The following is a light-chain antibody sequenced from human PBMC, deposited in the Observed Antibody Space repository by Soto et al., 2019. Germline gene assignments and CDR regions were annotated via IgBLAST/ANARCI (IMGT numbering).Light chain of an antibody. J-gene: IGLJ1*01. CDR2: EVS. CDR3: SSYAGSDLYV. Sequence: QSVLTRPLSASGSPGQSVTIFCTGTSSDVGGYKYVSWYQQHPGKAPKVMIYEVSKRPSGVPDRFSGSKSGNTASLTVSGLQAEDEADYYCSSYAGSDLYVFGSGTKVTVL. CDR1: SSDVGGYKY. V-gene: IGLV2-8*01.